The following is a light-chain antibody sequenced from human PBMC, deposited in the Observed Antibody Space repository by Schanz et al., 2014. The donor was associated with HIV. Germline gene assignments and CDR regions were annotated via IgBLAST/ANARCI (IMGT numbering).Light chain of an antibody. J-gene: IGLJ2*01. Sequence: QSALTQPPSASGSPGQSVTISCTGTSSDAGGYNYVSWYQQHPGKAPKLMIYDVTNRPSGVSWRFSGSKSGNTASLTISGLQAEDEADYYCSSYTGSSSVIFGGGTKLTVL. CDR1: SSDAGGYNY. V-gene: IGLV2-14*01. CDR3: SSYTGSSSVI. CDR2: DVT.